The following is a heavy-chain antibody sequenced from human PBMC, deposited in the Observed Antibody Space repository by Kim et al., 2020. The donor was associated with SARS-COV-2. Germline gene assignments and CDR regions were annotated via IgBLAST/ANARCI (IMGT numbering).Heavy chain of an antibody. CDR3: ARVNGGNGYSGGSIDV. Sequence: GGSLRLSCIASGFTFSRYGIHWVRQAPGQGLEWVAVIWDDGSKTYYGASVTGRFTISRDNSRNTVYMQMDSRRAEETAVYYCARVNGGNGYSGGSIDVWGQGTTVTVPS. CDR2: IWDDGSKT. D-gene: IGHD5-18*01. J-gene: IGHJ6*02. CDR1: GFTFSRYG. V-gene: IGHV3-33*01.